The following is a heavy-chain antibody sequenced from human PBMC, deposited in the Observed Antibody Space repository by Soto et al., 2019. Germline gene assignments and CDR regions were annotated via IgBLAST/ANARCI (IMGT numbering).Heavy chain of an antibody. CDR3: ARRLAGNPYWFDP. D-gene: IGHD1-1*01. CDR2: INAGNGNT. CDR1: GYTFTSYA. Sequence: QVQLVQSGAEVKKPGASVKVSCKASGYTFTSYAMHWVRQAPGQRLEWMGWINAGNGNTKYSQKFQGRVTITGDTSASTAYMELSSLRSEDTAVYYCARRLAGNPYWFDPWGQGTLVTVSS. J-gene: IGHJ5*02. V-gene: IGHV1-3*01.